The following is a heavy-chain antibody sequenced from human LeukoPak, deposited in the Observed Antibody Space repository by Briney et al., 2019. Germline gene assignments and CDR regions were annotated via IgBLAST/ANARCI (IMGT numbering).Heavy chain of an antibody. CDR3: AKGSSGSGSCYSGLDY. Sequence: PGGSLRLSCAASGFSVSSNDMSWVRQAPGKGLEWVSVIYSGGGTSYVDSVKGRFTISRDNSKNTLYLQMNSLRAEDTAVYYCAKGSSGSGSCYSGLDYWGQGTLVTVSS. CDR1: GFSVSSND. J-gene: IGHJ4*02. CDR2: IYSGGGT. V-gene: IGHV3-53*01. D-gene: IGHD2-15*01.